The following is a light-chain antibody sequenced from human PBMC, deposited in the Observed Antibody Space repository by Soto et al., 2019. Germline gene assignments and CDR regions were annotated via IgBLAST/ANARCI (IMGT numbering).Light chain of an antibody. CDR2: EVT. V-gene: IGLV2-23*02. J-gene: IGLJ2*01. Sequence: QSALTQPASVSGSPGQSITISCTGTSSDVGSYDLVSWYQQFPGKAPKLMIYEVTKRPSGVPDRFSGSKSGNTASLTISGLQAEDEADYYCCSFAGLFGGGTKLTVL. CDR3: CSFAGL. CDR1: SSDVGSYDL.